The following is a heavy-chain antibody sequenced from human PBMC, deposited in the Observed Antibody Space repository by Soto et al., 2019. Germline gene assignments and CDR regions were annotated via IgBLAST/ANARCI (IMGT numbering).Heavy chain of an antibody. CDR2: ISYDGSNK. Sequence: GGSLRLSCAASGFTFSSYAMHWVRQAPGKGLEWVAVISYDGSNKYYADSVKGRFTISRDNAKNTVYLQMNSLRAEDTAVYICARGASGRYYMDVWGKGTTVTVSS. CDR3: ARGASGRYYMDV. V-gene: IGHV3-30-3*01. CDR1: GFTFSSYA. J-gene: IGHJ6*03. D-gene: IGHD3-10*01.